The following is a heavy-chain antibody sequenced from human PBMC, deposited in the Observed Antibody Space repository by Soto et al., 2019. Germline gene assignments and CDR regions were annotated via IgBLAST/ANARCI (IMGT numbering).Heavy chain of an antibody. Sequence: PGGSLRLSCAASGFTFSSYAMSWVRQAPGKGLEWVSAISGSGGSTYYADSVKGRFTISRDNSKNTLYLQMNSLRAEDTAVYYCAKAPFRYYDSSGYSDYWGQGTLVTVSS. CDR1: GFTFSSYA. J-gene: IGHJ4*02. CDR3: AKAPFRYYDSSGYSDY. CDR2: ISGSGGST. D-gene: IGHD3-22*01. V-gene: IGHV3-23*01.